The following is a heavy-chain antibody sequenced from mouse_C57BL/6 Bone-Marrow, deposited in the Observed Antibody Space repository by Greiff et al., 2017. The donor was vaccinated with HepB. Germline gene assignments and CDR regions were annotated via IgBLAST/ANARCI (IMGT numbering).Heavy chain of an antibody. D-gene: IGHD1-1*01. CDR3: ARRVLRYPAWFAY. V-gene: IGHV1-47*01. CDR1: GYTFTTYP. CDR2: FHPYNDDT. Sequence: VQGVESGAELVKPGASVKMSCKASGYTFTTYPIEWMKQNHGKSLEWIGNFHPYNDDTKYNEKFKGKATLTVEKSSSTVYLELSRLTSDDSAVYYCARRVLRYPAWFAYWGQGTRVTVSA. J-gene: IGHJ3*01.